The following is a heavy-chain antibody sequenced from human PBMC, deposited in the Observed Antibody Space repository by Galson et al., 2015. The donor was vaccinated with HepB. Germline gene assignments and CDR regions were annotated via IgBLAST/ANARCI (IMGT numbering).Heavy chain of an antibody. CDR2: TSYDGSRA. D-gene: IGHD6-13*01. J-gene: IGHJ6*03. CDR3: AKDGGQQLVHRYYYFMDV. Sequence: SLRLSCAVSGFNFGTYGMHWVRQAPGKGLEWVAVTSYDGSRAYYADAVKGRFTSSRDNSKNTLYLQMNSLRTEDTAVYYCAKDGGQQLVHRYYYFMDVWGAGTTVTVSS. CDR1: GFNFGTYG. V-gene: IGHV3-30*18.